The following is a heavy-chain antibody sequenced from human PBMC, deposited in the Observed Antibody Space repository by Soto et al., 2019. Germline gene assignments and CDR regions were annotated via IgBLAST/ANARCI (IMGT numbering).Heavy chain of an antibody. V-gene: IGHV1-69*13. D-gene: IGHD6-13*01. CDR2: LIPIFGTA. Sequence: SVKVSCKASGGTFSSYAISWVRQAPGQGLEWMGGLIPIFGTANYAQKFQGRVTITADESTSTAYMELSSLRSEDTAVYYCARSPAGYSSSWSPYYFDYWGQGTLVTVSS. J-gene: IGHJ4*02. CDR3: ARSPAGYSSSWSPYYFDY. CDR1: GGTFSSYA.